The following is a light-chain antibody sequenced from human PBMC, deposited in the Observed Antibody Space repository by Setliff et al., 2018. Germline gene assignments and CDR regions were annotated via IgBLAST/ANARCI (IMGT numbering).Light chain of an antibody. J-gene: IGLJ1*01. Sequence: QSALPQPHSASGSPGQSVTTSCTGTSSDVGGYNYVSWYQQHPGKAPKPMLYEVSKRPSGVPDRFSGSKSGNTSSLTVFGLQAEDEADYYCSSYAGSNNPYVFGTGTKVTVL. CDR3: SSYAGSNNPYV. V-gene: IGLV2-8*01. CDR2: EVS. CDR1: SSDVGGYNY.